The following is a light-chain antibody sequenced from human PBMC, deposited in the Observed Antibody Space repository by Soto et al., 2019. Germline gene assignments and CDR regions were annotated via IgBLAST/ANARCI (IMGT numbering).Light chain of an antibody. CDR3: QQYSDWRPQ. J-gene: IGKJ1*01. CDR2: GAS. CDR1: QSVSNN. Sequence: EIVLTQSPGTLSLSPGERATLSCRASQSVSNNYLAWYQQKPGQAPRLLIYGASTRATGIPARFSGSGSGTEFTLTISSLQSEDFAVYYCQQYSDWRPQFGQGTKVDIK. V-gene: IGKV3-15*01.